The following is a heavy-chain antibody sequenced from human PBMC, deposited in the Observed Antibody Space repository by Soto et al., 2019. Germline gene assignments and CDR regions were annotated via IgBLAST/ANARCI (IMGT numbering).Heavy chain of an antibody. CDR3: ARRGHSYGLAFFDL. CDR1: GYTFSDYR. D-gene: IGHD5-18*01. Sequence: GASVKVSCKASGYTFSDYRISWVRQAPGQGLEWMGWISIYNGNTNYAQRLQGRVTMTTDTSTNTAYMEVRSLRSDDTAVYYCARRGHSYGLAFFDLWGQGTLVTVSS. J-gene: IGHJ4*02. CDR2: ISIYNGNT. V-gene: IGHV1-18*04.